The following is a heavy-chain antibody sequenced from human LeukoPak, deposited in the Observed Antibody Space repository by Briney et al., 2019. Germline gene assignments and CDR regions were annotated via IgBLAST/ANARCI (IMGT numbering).Heavy chain of an antibody. J-gene: IGHJ5*02. CDR2: ISGSGGST. Sequence: PGGSLRLSCAASGFTFSSYAMSWVRQAPGKGLEWVSAISGSGGSTYYADSVKGRFTISRDNSKNTLYLQMNSLRAEDTAVYYCAKPPWDTMIVVAILDPWGQGTLVTVSS. D-gene: IGHD3-22*01. CDR1: GFTFSSYA. V-gene: IGHV3-23*01. CDR3: AKPPWDTMIVVAILDP.